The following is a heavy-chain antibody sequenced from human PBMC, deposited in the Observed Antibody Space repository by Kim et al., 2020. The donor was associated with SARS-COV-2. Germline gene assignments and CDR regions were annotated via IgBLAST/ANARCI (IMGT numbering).Heavy chain of an antibody. Sequence: GGSLRLSCAASGFTFSSYSMHWVRQAPGKGLVWVSRIKSDGKTITYAASVRGRFTVSRDNGKNALFLQMSSLRAEDTAMYYCVRESPDTFTTYAASWHFFDYWGRGSLVTVSS. D-gene: IGHD3-10*01. J-gene: IGHJ4*02. CDR3: VRESPDTFTTYAASWHFFDY. CDR2: IKSDGKTI. V-gene: IGHV3-74*01. CDR1: GFTFSSYS.